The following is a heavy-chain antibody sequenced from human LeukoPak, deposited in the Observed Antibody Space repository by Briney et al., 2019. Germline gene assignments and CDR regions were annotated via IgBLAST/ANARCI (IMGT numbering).Heavy chain of an antibody. CDR3: AKAGNYGDYYFDY. CDR1: GFTFSSYA. Sequence: PGGSLKLSCAASGFTFSSYAMSWVRQAPGKGLEWVSAISGSGGSTYYADSVKGRFTISRYNSKNTLYLQMNSLRAEDTAVYYCAKAGNYGDYYFDYWGQGTLVTVSS. V-gene: IGHV3-23*01. D-gene: IGHD4-17*01. J-gene: IGHJ4*02. CDR2: ISGSGGST.